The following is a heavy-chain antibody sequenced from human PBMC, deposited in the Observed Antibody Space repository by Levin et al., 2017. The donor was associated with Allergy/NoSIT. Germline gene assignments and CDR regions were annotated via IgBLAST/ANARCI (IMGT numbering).Heavy chain of an antibody. CDR1: GFTFSSYA. D-gene: IGHD6-19*01. Sequence: GGSLRLSCAASGFTFSSYAMSWVRQAPGKGLEWVSAISGSGGSTYYADSVKGRFTISRDNSKNTLYLQMNSLRAEDTAVYYCAKDISERQWLAQGGGMDVWGQGTTVTVSS. CDR3: AKDISERQWLAQGGGMDV. J-gene: IGHJ6*02. CDR2: ISGSGGST. V-gene: IGHV3-23*01.